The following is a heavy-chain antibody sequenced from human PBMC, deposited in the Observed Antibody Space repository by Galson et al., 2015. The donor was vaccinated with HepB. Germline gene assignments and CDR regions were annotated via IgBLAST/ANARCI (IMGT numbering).Heavy chain of an antibody. D-gene: IGHD6-19*01. CDR1: GFTFSSYG. V-gene: IGHV3-30*18. CDR3: AKPGVLGSGWRYYFDY. J-gene: IGHJ4*02. Sequence: SLRLSCAASGFTFSSYGMHWVRQAPGKGLEWVAVISYDGSNKYYADSVKGRFTISRDNSKNTLYLQMNSLRAEDTAVYYCAKPGVLGSGWRYYFDYWGQGTLVTVSS. CDR2: ISYDGSNK.